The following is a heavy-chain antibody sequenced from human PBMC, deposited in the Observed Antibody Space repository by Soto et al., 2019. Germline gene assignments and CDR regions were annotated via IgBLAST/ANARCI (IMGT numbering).Heavy chain of an antibody. CDR3: ARDSNRNYDFWSGYYTGFDY. CDR1: GDSVSSNSAA. D-gene: IGHD3-3*01. Sequence: PSQTLSLTCAISGDSVSSNSAAWNWIRQSPSRGLKWLGRTYYRSKWYNDYAVSVKSRITINPDTSKNQFSLQLNSVTPEDTAVYYCARDSNRNYDFWSGYYTGFDYWGQGTLVTVSS. J-gene: IGHJ4*02. V-gene: IGHV6-1*01. CDR2: TYYRSKWYN.